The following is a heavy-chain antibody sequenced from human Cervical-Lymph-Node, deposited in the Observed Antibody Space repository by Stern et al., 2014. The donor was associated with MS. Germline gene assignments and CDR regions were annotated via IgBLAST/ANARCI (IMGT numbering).Heavy chain of an antibody. D-gene: IGHD3-22*01. CDR1: GFTFSSYG. V-gene: IGHV3-30*18. CDR2: ISYDGSNK. Sequence: QVQLMQSGGGVVQPGRSLRLSCAASGFTFSSYGMHWVRQAPGKGLEWVAVISYDGSNKYYADSVKGRFTISRDNSKNTLYLQMNSLRAEDTAVYYCAKARGPYDSSGYLQHWGQGTLVTVSS. J-gene: IGHJ1*01. CDR3: AKARGPYDSSGYLQH.